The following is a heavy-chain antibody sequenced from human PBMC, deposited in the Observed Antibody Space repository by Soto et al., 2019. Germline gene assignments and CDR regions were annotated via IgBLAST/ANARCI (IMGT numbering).Heavy chain of an antibody. D-gene: IGHD6-6*01. V-gene: IGHV1-18*01. CDR2: ISTYKGNT. J-gene: IGHJ4*02. CDR1: GYTFTTYG. Sequence: QVQLVQSGAEVKKPGASVKVSCKASGYTFTTYGISWVRQAPGQGLEVMGRISTYKGNTKYAQKLQGRVTMTTDTSTSTAYMELRSLRSDDTAVYYCARDPQYSTSSQVFDSWGQGTLVTVSS. CDR3: ARDPQYSTSSQVFDS.